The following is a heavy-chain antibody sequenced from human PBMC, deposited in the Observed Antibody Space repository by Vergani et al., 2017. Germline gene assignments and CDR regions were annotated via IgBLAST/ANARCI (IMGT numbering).Heavy chain of an antibody. Sequence: QLQLQESGPGLVKPSETLSLTCTVSGGSISSSSYYWGWIRQPPGKGLEWIGSIYYSGSTYYNPSLKSRVTISVDTSKNQFSLKLSSVTAADTAVYYCARHEWSTVVNQIYYWGQGTLVTVSA. D-gene: IGHD4-23*01. CDR1: GGSISSSSYY. CDR3: ARHEWSTVVNQIYY. J-gene: IGHJ4*02. V-gene: IGHV4-39*01. CDR2: IYYSGST.